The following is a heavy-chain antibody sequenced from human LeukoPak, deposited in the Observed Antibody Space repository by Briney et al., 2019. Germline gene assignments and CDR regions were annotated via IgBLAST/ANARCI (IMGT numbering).Heavy chain of an antibody. D-gene: IGHD2-21*02. Sequence: GASVKVSCKASGYTFTSYGISWVRQAPGQGLEWMGWISAYNGNTNYAQKLQGRVTMTTDTSTSTAYMELRSLRSDDTAVYYCATASEHIVVVTAPPGAFDIWGRGTMVTVSS. J-gene: IGHJ3*02. CDR1: GYTFTSYG. CDR2: ISAYNGNT. V-gene: IGHV1-18*01. CDR3: ATASEHIVVVTAPPGAFDI.